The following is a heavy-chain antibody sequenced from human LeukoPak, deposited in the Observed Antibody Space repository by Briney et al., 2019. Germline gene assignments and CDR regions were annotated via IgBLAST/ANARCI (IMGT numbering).Heavy chain of an antibody. CDR3: AREIVVVPAAILAGPYYYYMDV. J-gene: IGHJ6*03. CDR2: INTNSGGT. Sequence: ASVKVSCKASGYTFTGYYMHWVRQAPGQGLEWMGWINTNSGGTNYAQKFEGRVTMTRDTSISTAYMELSRLRSDDTAVYYCAREIVVVPAAILAGPYYYYMDVWGKGTTVTVSS. V-gene: IGHV1-2*02. CDR1: GYTFTGYY. D-gene: IGHD2-2*01.